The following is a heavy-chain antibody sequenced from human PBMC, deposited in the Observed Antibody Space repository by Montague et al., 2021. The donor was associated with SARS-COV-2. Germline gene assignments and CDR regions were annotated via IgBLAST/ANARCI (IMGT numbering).Heavy chain of an antibody. Sequence: SLRLSCAASGFTFSSYEMNWVRQAPGKGLEWVSYISSSGSTIYYADSVKGRFTISRDNAKNSLYLQTNSLRAEDTAVYYCARDRPWIQLWSYYYYGMDVWGQGTTVTVSS. CDR1: GFTFSSYE. CDR3: ARDRPWIQLWSYYYYGMDV. CDR2: ISSSGSTI. V-gene: IGHV3-48*03. J-gene: IGHJ6*02. D-gene: IGHD5-18*01.